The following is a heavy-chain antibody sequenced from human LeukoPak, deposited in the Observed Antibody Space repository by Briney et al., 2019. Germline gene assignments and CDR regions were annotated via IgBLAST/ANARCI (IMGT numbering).Heavy chain of an antibody. Sequence: SETLSLTCPVSGGSISNYFWSWIRQPPGKGLECIGFIYYSETTNYNPSFKSRVTISVDTSKNQFSLKLNSVTAADTAVYYCARDWGSYRPYYFDYWGQGTLVTVSS. V-gene: IGHV4-59*12. CDR1: GGSISNYF. J-gene: IGHJ4*02. D-gene: IGHD1-26*01. CDR2: IYYSETT. CDR3: ARDWGSYRPYYFDY.